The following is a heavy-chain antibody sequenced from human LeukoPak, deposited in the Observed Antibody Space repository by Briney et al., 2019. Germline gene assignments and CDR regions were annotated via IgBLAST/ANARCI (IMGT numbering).Heavy chain of an antibody. V-gene: IGHV1-46*01. CDR3: ARQTHYYDSSGYYYEFNNGLVY. Sequence: ASVKVSCKASGYTFTNYYMHWVRQAPGQGPEWMGIINPSGGSTSYAQKFQGRVTMTRDTSTSTAYMELSRLRSDDTAVYYCARQTHYYDSSGYYYEFNNGLVYWGQGTLVTVSS. CDR1: GYTFTNYY. CDR2: INPSGGST. J-gene: IGHJ4*02. D-gene: IGHD3-22*01.